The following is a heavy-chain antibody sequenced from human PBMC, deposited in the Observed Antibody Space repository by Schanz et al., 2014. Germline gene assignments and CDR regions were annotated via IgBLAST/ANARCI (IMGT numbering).Heavy chain of an antibody. CDR3: ARTLVNGSRKWFVP. D-gene: IGHD3-10*01. Sequence: QVQLQESGPGLVKSSETLSLTCTVSGGSISSFYWGWIRQPAGKGLEWIGRIYTSGSTNYNPSLKSRVTMSQDTSKNQFSLKLSSVTAADTAVYYCARTLVNGSRKWFVPWGPGTQVTVSS. CDR2: IYTSGST. J-gene: IGHJ5*02. CDR1: GGSISSFY. V-gene: IGHV4-4*07.